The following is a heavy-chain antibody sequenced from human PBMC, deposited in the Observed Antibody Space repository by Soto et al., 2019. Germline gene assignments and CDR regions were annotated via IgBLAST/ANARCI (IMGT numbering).Heavy chain of an antibody. D-gene: IGHD3-10*01. V-gene: IGHV3-30*04. J-gene: IGHJ4*02. CDR2: ISRDGSNK. CDR1: GFTFRSYA. Sequence: QVQVVESGGGVVQPRRSLRLSCAASGFTFRSYAIHWVRQAPGKGLEWVAVISRDGSNKYYVDSVKGRFTISRDNSKDTVYLHMKSLRDEDSAMFYCARSRSGAVADSFDFWGQGTLVSVSS. CDR3: ARSRSGAVADSFDF.